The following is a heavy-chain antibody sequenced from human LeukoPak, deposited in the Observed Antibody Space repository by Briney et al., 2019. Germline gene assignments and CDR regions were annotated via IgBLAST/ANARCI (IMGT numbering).Heavy chain of an antibody. V-gene: IGHV3-48*03. CDR3: ARARIAAPLLDY. CDR2: ISDHGKSR. D-gene: IGHD6-13*01. Sequence: GGSLRLSCVASGFTFSNYEMNWVRQTPGKGLEWVSYISDHGKSRNYVDSVKGRFTISRDSAKNSLYLQMNNLRVEDTAIYFCARARIAAPLLDYWGQGALVTVSS. J-gene: IGHJ4*02. CDR1: GFTFSNYE.